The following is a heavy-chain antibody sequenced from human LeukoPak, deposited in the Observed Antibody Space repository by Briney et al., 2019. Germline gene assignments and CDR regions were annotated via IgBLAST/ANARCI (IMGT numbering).Heavy chain of an antibody. V-gene: IGHV4-34*01. J-gene: IGHJ6*03. CDR3: ASRRYCSGGSCYFEDYYYHYMDV. D-gene: IGHD2-15*01. CDR1: GGSFSGYY. Sequence: SETLSLTCAVYGGSFSGYYWSWIRQPPGKGLEWIGEINYSGNTNYNPSLKSRVTISVDTSKNQFSLKLSSVTAADTAVYYCASRRYCSGGSCYFEDYYYHYMDVWGKGTTVTISS. CDR2: INYSGNT.